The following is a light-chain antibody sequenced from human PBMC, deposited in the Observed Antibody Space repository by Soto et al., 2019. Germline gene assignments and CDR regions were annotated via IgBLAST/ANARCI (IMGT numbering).Light chain of an antibody. CDR3: QQSYSTPYT. Sequence: DIQMTQSPSSLSASVGDRVTITCRASQSISSYLNWYQQTPGKAPKLLIYAASSLQSGVPSRFSGIGSGTDFTLTISSLQPEDFATYYCQQSYSTPYTFGQGTKLEIK. V-gene: IGKV1-39*01. CDR1: QSISSY. J-gene: IGKJ2*01. CDR2: AAS.